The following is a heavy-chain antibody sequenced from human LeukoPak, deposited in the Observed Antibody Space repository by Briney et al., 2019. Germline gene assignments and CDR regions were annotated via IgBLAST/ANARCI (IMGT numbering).Heavy chain of an antibody. Sequence: SETLSLTCAVYGGSFSGYYWSWIRQPPGKGLEWIGEINHSGSTNYNPSLKSRVTISVDTSENQFSLRLSSVTAADTAVYYCARPFHNLDYWGQGTLVTVSS. CDR1: GGSFSGYY. CDR2: INHSGST. CDR3: ARPFHNLDY. D-gene: IGHD1-1*01. J-gene: IGHJ4*02. V-gene: IGHV4-34*01.